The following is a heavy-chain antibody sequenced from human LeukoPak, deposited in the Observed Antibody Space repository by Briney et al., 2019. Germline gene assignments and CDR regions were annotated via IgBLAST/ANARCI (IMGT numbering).Heavy chain of an antibody. CDR3: ARVGIRVRGVIPYFDY. D-gene: IGHD3-10*01. J-gene: IGHJ4*02. Sequence: RASVKVSCKASGGTFSSYAISWVRQAPGQGLEWMGGIIPIFGTANYAQKFQGRVTITTDESTSTAYMELSSLRSEDTAVYYCARVGIRVRGVIPYFDYWGQGTLVTVSS. CDR1: GGTFSSYA. CDR2: IIPIFGTA. V-gene: IGHV1-69*05.